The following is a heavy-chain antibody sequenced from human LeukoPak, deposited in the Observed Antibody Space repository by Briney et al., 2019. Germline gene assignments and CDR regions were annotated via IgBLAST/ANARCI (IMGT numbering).Heavy chain of an antibody. CDR3: ARVGYSSSWSHGT. J-gene: IGHJ4*02. CDR2: INHSGST. CDR1: GGSFSGYY. D-gene: IGHD6-13*01. V-gene: IGHV4-34*01. Sequence: SETLSLTCAVYGGSFSGYYWSWIRLPPGKGLEWIGEINHSGSTNYNPSLKSRVTISVDTSKNQFSLKLSSVTAADTAVYYCARVGYSSSWSHGTWGQGTLVTVSS.